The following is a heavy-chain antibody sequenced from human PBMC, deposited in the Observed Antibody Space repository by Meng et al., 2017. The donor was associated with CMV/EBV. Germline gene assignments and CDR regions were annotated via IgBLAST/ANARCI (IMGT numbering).Heavy chain of an antibody. D-gene: IGHD2-15*01. V-gene: IGHV1-69*05. CDR1: VGTLLSYA. Sequence: SVPVSCKASVGTLLSYAISWVRQAPGQGLEWMGGIILIFGTANYAQKFQGRVTITTDESTSTAYMELSSLRSEDTAVYYCARGGYRYCSGGSCYGMVDVWGQGTTVTVSS. J-gene: IGHJ6*02. CDR3: ARGGYRYCSGGSCYGMVDV. CDR2: IILIFGTA.